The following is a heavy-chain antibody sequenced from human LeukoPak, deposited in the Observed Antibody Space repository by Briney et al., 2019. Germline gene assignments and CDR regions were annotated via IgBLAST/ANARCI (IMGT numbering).Heavy chain of an antibody. CDR3: AKDREGTSYSSGWYGSAFDI. Sequence: PGGSLRLSCAASGFTFDSYAMHWVRQAPGKGLGWGSYISSSSSTIYYADSVKGRFTISRDNSKNTLYLQMNSLRAEDTAVYYCAKDREGTSYSSGWYGSAFDIWGQGTMVTVSS. D-gene: IGHD6-19*01. CDR2: ISSSSSTI. J-gene: IGHJ3*02. CDR1: GFTFDSYA. V-gene: IGHV3-48*01.